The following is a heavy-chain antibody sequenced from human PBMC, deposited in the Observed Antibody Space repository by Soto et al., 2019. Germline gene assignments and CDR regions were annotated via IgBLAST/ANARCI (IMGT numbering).Heavy chain of an antibody. CDR1: GYTFSSYG. D-gene: IGHD6-19*01. CDR2: ISGYNGKT. CDR3: ARQDQCVAESPADVFDS. Sequence: ASVKVSSRTSGYTFSSYGISWGRQAPGQGFEWMGWISGYNGKTSYAEKFQGRVTMSTDTSTSTAYMELRSLRSDDTAVYYCARQDQCVAESPADVFDSWGQGKKDTV. J-gene: IGHJ3*02. V-gene: IGHV1-18*01.